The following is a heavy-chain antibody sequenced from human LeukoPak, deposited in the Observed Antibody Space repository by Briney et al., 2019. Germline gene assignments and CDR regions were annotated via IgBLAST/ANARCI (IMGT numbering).Heavy chain of an antibody. CDR2: IEHDGREK. CDR3: AKATSIYCSDNSCYSGAEYFQH. CDR1: GFTFSNYW. Sequence: PGRSLRLSCAASGFTFSNYWMNWVRQAPGIGLEWVANIEHDGREKYYVDSVKGRFTISRDNANNSLYLQMNSLRPEDTAVYYCAKATSIYCSDNSCYSGAEYFQHWGQGTLVTVSS. J-gene: IGHJ1*01. D-gene: IGHD2-15*01. V-gene: IGHV3-7*01.